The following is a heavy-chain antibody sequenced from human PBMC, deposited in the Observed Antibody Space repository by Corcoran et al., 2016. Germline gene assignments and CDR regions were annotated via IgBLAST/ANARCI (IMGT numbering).Heavy chain of an antibody. Sequence: EVQLVESGGGLVQPGGSLRLSCAASGFTFSSYWMSWVRQAPGKGLEWVAKIKQDGSEQYYVDSVKGRSTISRDNAKNSLYLQMNSRRAEDTAVYYCARDGDYDILTCYSPFDYWGQGTLVTVSS. D-gene: IGHD3-9*01. CDR3: ARDGDYDILTCYSPFDY. J-gene: IGHJ4*02. CDR1: GFTFSSYW. CDR2: IKQDGSEQ. V-gene: IGHV3-7*01.